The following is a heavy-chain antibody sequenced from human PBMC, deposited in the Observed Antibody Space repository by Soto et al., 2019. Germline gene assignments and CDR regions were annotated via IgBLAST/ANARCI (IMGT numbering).Heavy chain of an antibody. V-gene: IGHV3-30-3*01. CDR3: AREAQFGSAPNFDY. CDR1: GFTFSSYA. J-gene: IGHJ4*02. Sequence: QVQLVESGGGVVQPGRSLRLSCAASGFTFSSYAMHWVRQAPGKGLEWVAVISYDGSNKYYAESVKGRFTISRDNSKNTLYLQMNSLRAEDTAVYYCAREAQFGSAPNFDYWGQGTLVTVSS. D-gene: IGHD3-10*01. CDR2: ISYDGSNK.